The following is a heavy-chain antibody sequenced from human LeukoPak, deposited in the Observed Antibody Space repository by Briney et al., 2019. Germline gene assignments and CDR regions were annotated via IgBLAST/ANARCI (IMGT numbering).Heavy chain of an antibody. J-gene: IGHJ4*02. CDR3: ARDRGAIALTNYLDY. V-gene: IGHV3-20*04. CDR1: GFTFDDYG. CDR2: INRNGGNT. Sequence: GGSLRLSCAASGFTFDDYGMSWVRQAPGKGLEWVSNINRNGGNTAYADSVKGRFTISRDNAKNSLYLQMNSLRAEDTALYYCARDRGAIALTNYLDYWGQGTLVTVSS. D-gene: IGHD1-1*01.